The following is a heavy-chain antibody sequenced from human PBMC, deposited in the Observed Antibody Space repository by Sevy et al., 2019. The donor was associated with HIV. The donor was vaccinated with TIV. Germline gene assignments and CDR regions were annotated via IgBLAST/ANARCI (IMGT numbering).Heavy chain of an antibody. V-gene: IGHV4-34*01. CDR2: INESGIT. Sequence: TENLSLTCGVHDGSFSGYYWNWIRQLPGKGLEWIGEINESGITYYNPSLKSRVTISVDTSKKQFSLKLNSVTAADTVVYFCARSPSVVVVPGAPSWFDPWGQGTLVIVSS. D-gene: IGHD2-2*01. CDR1: DGSFSGYY. J-gene: IGHJ5*02. CDR3: ARSPSVVVVPGAPSWFDP.